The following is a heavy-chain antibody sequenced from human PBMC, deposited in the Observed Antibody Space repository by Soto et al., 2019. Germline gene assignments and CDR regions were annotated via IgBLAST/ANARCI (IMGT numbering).Heavy chain of an antibody. V-gene: IGHV3-30*03. Sequence: SXGSLRLFWRASGFTFTIYFPRWVRQTPGKGLDWVAVISYDETKKYYADSVKGRVTISRDNSKNTLYLQMNSLRAEDTAVYSCARDPSTLRLLEIYYGMDFWGQGTTVTVSS. D-gene: IGHD3-3*01. J-gene: IGHJ6*02. CDR3: ARDPSTLRLLEIYYGMDF. CDR2: ISYDETKK. CDR1: GFTFTIYF.